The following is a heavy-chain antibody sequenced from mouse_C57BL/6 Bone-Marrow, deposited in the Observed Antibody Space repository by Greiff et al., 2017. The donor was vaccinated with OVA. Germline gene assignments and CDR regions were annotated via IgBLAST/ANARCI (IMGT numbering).Heavy chain of an antibody. CDR1: GFSLTSYG. CDR3: ASGEN. CDR2: IWGVGST. V-gene: IGHV2-6*01. J-gene: IGHJ3*01. Sequence: VKLQESGPGLVAPSQSLSITCTVSGFSLTSYGVDWVRQSPGKGLEWLGVIWGVGSTNYNSAPKSRLSISKDNSKSQVFLKTNSLQADDAAMYYCASGENWGQGTLVTVSA.